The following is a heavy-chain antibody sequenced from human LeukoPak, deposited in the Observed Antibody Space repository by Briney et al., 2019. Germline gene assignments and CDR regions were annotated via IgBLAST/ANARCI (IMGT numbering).Heavy chain of an antibody. J-gene: IGHJ3*02. CDR3: ARGRDAFDI. CDR1: GYTLSQYA. CDR2: INSGNSNT. Sequence: GASVKVSCKASGYTLSQYAMHWVRQAPGQRPEWMGWINSGNSNTKYDQKFQGRVTMTTDTSTSTAYMELRSLRSDDTAVYYCARGRDAFDIWGQGTMVTVSS. V-gene: IGHV1-3*04.